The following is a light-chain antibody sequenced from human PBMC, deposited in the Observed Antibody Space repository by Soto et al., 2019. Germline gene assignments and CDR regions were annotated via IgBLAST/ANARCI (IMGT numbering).Light chain of an antibody. J-gene: IGKJ1*01. CDR2: GAS. V-gene: IGKV3-11*01. Sequence: EVVLTQSPATLSLSPGESATLSCRASQSVRSYLAWYQQKPGQAPRLLIYGASNRATSIPARFSGSGSGTDFTLTISSLEPEDFAVYYCQQHSHWPPWTFGQGTRVEIQ. CDR1: QSVRSY. CDR3: QQHSHWPPWT.